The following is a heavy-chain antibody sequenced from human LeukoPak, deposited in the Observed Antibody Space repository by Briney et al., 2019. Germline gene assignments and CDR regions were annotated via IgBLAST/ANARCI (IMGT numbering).Heavy chain of an antibody. CDR3: AKTPRGGDIDF. J-gene: IGHJ4*02. Sequence: ASVKVSCKASGYTFTNYDINWVRQATGQGLEWMGWMNPKNGDTGYAQKFQGRVTMTRSTSINTAYMDLGTLTSEDTAVYFCAKTPRGGDIDFWGQGTPVIVSS. CDR2: MNPKNGDT. D-gene: IGHD2-21*02. CDR1: GYTFTNYD. V-gene: IGHV1-8*01.